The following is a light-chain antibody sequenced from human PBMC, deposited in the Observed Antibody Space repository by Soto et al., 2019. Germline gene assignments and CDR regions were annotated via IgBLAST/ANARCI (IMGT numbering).Light chain of an antibody. Sequence: QTVLTQHASVSGSPGQSITISCTGTSSDVGNYNLVSMYQQHPGKAPKLIIYEDTKRPSGVSNRFSGSKSGNTASLTISGLQAEDEAHYYCCSYARGSTYVFGTGTKVTVL. CDR2: EDT. J-gene: IGLJ1*01. CDR3: CSYARGSTYV. V-gene: IGLV2-23*01. CDR1: SSDVGNYNL.